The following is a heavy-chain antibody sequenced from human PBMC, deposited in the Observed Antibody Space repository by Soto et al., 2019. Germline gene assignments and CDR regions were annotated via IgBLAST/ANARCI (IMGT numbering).Heavy chain of an antibody. Sequence: PWGSLRLSCTGTGFTFSSHTLTWDNQDPGRGLEGLSVISFDRSNKYYADSVRGRLTISRDNSKNTVYLQMDSLRPGDTAIYYCARAHGPDFDRTDYLLCGNYLCRWGQGTLVTVST. CDR2: ISFDRSNK. V-gene: IGHV3-30*04. CDR1: GFTFSSHT. J-gene: IGHJ4*02. CDR3: ARAHGPDFDRTDYLLCGNYLCR. D-gene: IGHD3-9*01.